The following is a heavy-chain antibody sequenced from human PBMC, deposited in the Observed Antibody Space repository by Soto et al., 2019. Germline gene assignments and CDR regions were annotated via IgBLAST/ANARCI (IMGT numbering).Heavy chain of an antibody. CDR2: IWYDGSNK. CDR3: ARGHSGSYPYYL. J-gene: IGHJ3*01. CDR1: GFTFSSYG. Sequence: QVQLVESGGGVVQPGRSLRLSCAASGFTFSSYGMHWVRQAPGKGLEWVAVIWYDGSNKYYADSVKGRFTISRDNSKNTLYLQMNSLRAEDTAVYYCARGHSGSYPYYLWGQGTMVTVSS. V-gene: IGHV3-33*01. D-gene: IGHD1-26*01.